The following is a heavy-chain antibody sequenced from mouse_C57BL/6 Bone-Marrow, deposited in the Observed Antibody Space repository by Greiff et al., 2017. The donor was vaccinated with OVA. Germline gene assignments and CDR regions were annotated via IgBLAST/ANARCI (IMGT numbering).Heavy chain of an antibody. CDR3: AREDYYGSSEDWYFYV. Sequence: VQLQQPGTELVKPGASVKLSCKASGYTFTSYWMHWVKQRPGQGLEWIGNINPSNGGTNYNEKFKSKATLTVDKSSSTAYMQLSSLTSEDSAVYYCAREDYYGSSEDWYFYVWGTGTTVTVSS. D-gene: IGHD1-1*01. CDR1: GYTFTSYW. J-gene: IGHJ1*03. V-gene: IGHV1-53*01. CDR2: INPSNGGT.